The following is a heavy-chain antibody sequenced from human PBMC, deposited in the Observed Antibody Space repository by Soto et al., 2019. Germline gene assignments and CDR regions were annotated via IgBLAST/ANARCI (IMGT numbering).Heavy chain of an antibody. D-gene: IGHD1-26*01. J-gene: IGHJ4*02. CDR2: IYSAGST. V-gene: IGHV3-66*01. Sequence: EVQLVESGGGLVQPGGSLRLSCAASGFTVSNNYMSWVRQAPGKGLEWVSLIYSAGSTYYADSVMGRFTISRDNSKNTLYLQMTSLRAEVTAVYYCAGNSHKVYWGQGTLVTVSS. CDR1: GFTVSNNY. CDR3: AGNSHKVY.